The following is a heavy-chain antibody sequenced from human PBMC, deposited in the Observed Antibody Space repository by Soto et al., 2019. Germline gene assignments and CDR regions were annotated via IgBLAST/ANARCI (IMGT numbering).Heavy chain of an antibody. Sequence: QVQLQESGPGLVKPSQTLSLTCTVSGGSISSGDYYWSWISQPPGKGLEWIGYIYYSGSTYYNPYLKSRVTISVDTSKNQFSLKLSSVTAADTAVYYCARARTDGRRLDTWGQGTLVTVSS. J-gene: IGHJ5*02. CDR1: GGSISSGDYY. V-gene: IGHV4-30-4*01. CDR2: IYYSGST. CDR3: ARARTDGRRLDT. D-gene: IGHD2-2*01.